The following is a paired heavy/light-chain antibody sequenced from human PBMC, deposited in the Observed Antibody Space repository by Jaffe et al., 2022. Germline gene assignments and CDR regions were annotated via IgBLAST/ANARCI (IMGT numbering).Heavy chain of an antibody. CDR2: IRSKAYGGTT. J-gene: IGHJ4*02. Sequence: EVQLVESGGGLVQPGRSLRLSCTASGFTFGDYAMSWVRQAPGKGLEWVGFIRSKAYGGTTEYAASVKGRFTISRDDSKSIAYLQMNSLKTEDTAVYYCTRGEDYWGQGTLVTVSS. CDR1: GFTFGDYA. V-gene: IGHV3-49*04. CDR3: TRGEDY.
Light chain of an antibody. J-gene: IGLJ7*01. CDR1: TGAVTSGYY. V-gene: IGLV7-43*01. CDR3: LLYYGGLAV. Sequence: QTVVTQEPSLTVSPGGTVTLTCASSTGAVTSGYYPNWFQQKPGQAPRALIYSTSNKHSWTPARFSGSLLGGKAALTLSGVQPEDEAEYYCLLYYGGLAVFGGGTQLTVL. CDR2: STS.